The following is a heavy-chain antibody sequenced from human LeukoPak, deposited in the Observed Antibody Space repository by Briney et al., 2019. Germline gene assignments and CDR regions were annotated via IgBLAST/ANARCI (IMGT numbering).Heavy chain of an antibody. CDR1: GGTFSSYA. CDR2: IIPIFGTA. V-gene: IGHV1-69*01. CDR3: ARVDYGDLRGPRWYFDL. Sequence: ASAKVSCKASGGTFSSYAIRWVRRAPGQGLKWMGGIIPIFGTANYAQKFQGRVTITADESTSTAYMELSSLRSEDTAVYYCARVDYGDLRGPRWYFDLWGRGTLVTVSS. D-gene: IGHD4-17*01. J-gene: IGHJ2*01.